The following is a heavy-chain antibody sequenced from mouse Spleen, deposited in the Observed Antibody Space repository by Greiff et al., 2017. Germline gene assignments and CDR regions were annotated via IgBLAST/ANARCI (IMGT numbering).Heavy chain of an antibody. CDR2: IDPETGGT. J-gene: IGHJ4*01. CDR1: GYTFTDYE. D-gene: IGHD3-3*01. V-gene: IGHV1-15*01. Sequence: VKLVESGAELVRPGASVTLSCKASGYTFTDYEMHWVKQTPVHGLEWIGAIDPETGGTAYNQKFKGKAILTADKSSSTAYMELRSLTSEDSAVYYCTRGRYAMDYWGQGTSVTVSS. CDR3: TRGRYAMDY.